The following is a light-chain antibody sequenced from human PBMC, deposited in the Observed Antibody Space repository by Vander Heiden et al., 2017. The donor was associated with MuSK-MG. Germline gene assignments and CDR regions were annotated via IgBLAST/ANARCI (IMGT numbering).Light chain of an antibody. CDR1: QSVDSKY. V-gene: IGKV3-20*01. Sequence: EIVLTQSPGTLSLSPGESATLSCRASQSVDSKYLAWYQQKPGQAPRLLIYGASRRATGIPDRFSGSGSGTDFTLTISRLEPEDSAVYYCQHYGGSSYTFGQGTKLAIK. CDR2: GAS. CDR3: QHYGGSSYT. J-gene: IGKJ2*01.